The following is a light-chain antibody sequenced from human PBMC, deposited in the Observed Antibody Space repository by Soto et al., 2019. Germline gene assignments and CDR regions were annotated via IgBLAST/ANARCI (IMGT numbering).Light chain of an antibody. V-gene: IGKV1-5*01. J-gene: IGKJ4*01. Sequence: DIQMTQSPSTLAASVRDRVTITCRASQNIGTWLAWYQQKPGKAPKLLMYDASNLESGVPSRFSGSGSGTAFTLTISSLQPDDFATYYCQQYDSYPLTLGGGTKVDIK. CDR3: QQYDSYPLT. CDR1: QNIGTW. CDR2: DAS.